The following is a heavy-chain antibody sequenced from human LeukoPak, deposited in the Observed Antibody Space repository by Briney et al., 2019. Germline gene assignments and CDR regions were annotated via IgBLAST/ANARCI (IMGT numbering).Heavy chain of an antibody. V-gene: IGHV3-33*08. J-gene: IGHJ4*02. CDR3: AGGSGWSLDY. CDR2: IWYDGSNK. Sequence: AGGSLRLSCAASGFTFSSYSMNWVRQAPGKGLEWVAVIWYDGSNKYYADSVKGRFTISRDNSKNTLYLQMNSLRAEDTAVYYCAGGSGWSLDYWGQGTLVTVSS. D-gene: IGHD6-19*01. CDR1: GFTFSSYS.